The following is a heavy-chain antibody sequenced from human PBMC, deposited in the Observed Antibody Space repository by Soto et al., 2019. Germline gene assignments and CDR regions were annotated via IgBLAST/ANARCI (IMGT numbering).Heavy chain of an antibody. CDR3: AKQQLMVYSGYGMDV. J-gene: IGHJ6*02. D-gene: IGHD2-8*01. CDR1: GFSFSDNY. V-gene: IGHV3-11*01. CDR2: ISSGGRDI. Sequence: QVQLVESGGGLVKSGGSLRLSCAASGFSFSDNYMSWIRQAPGKGLVWVSYISSGGRDIYYADSVKGRFTISRDNGKNSLYLQMNSLRAEDTAVYYCAKQQLMVYSGYGMDVWGQGTTVTVSS.